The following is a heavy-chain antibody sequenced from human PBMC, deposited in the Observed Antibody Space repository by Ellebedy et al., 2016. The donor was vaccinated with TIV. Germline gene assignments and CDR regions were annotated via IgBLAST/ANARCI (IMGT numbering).Heavy chain of an antibody. V-gene: IGHV3-23*01. Sequence: GESLKISCAASGFTITAHGMPWVRQAPGKGLEWVSSLTFDGKNTFYANSVKGRFTISRDSSKNTLDLQLNSLTPEDTALYYCARGSFAPDYWGRGTLVTVSS. D-gene: IGHD2-15*01. CDR2: LTFDGKNT. CDR1: GFTITAHG. J-gene: IGHJ4*02. CDR3: ARGSFAPDY.